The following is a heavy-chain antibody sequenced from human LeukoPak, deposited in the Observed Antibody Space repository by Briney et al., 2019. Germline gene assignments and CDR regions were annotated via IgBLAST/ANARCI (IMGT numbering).Heavy chain of an antibody. J-gene: IGHJ5*02. D-gene: IGHD5-24*01. V-gene: IGHV3-7*05. CDR1: GFTFSNYR. CDR3: ARASDPWLQLT. CDR2: IKQDGSEK. Sequence: GGSLRLSCAASGFTFSNYRMIWVRQAPGKGLEWVGNIKQDGSEKRYADSVRGRFTISRDNAQTSLYLQMNSLRAEDTAVYYCARASDPWLQLTWGQGTLVTVSS.